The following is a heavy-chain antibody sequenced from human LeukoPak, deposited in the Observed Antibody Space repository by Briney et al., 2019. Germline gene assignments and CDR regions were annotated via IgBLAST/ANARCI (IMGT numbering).Heavy chain of an antibody. Sequence: ASVKVSCKVSGYTVTELSMHWVRQSPGKGLEWMGGFHPEDGETIYAQKFQGRVTMTRDTSISTAYMELSSLRSEDTAVYYCARVRITMVRGVISYYYYYMDVWGKGTTVTISS. J-gene: IGHJ6*03. CDR1: GYTVTELS. V-gene: IGHV1-24*01. CDR2: FHPEDGET. D-gene: IGHD3-10*01. CDR3: ARVRITMVRGVISYYYYYMDV.